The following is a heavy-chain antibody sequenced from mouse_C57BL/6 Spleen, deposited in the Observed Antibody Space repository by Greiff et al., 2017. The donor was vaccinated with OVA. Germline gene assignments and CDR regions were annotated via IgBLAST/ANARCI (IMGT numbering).Heavy chain of an antibody. CDR3: ARYAGNYRGAMDY. D-gene: IGHD2-1*01. Sequence: QVQLQQPGAELVKPGASVKMSCKASGYTFTSYWITWVKQRPGQGLEWIGDIYPGSGSTNYNEKFKSKATLTVDTSSSTAYMQLSSLTSEDSAVYYCARYAGNYRGAMDYWGQGTSVTVSS. CDR1: GYTFTSYW. V-gene: IGHV1-55*01. J-gene: IGHJ4*01. CDR2: IYPGSGST.